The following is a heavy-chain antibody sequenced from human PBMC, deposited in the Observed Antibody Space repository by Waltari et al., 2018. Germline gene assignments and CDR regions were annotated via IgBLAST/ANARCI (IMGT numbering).Heavy chain of an antibody. Sequence: EVQLVESGGGLVQPGGSLRLSCVASGFDFHGYWMGWFRQAPGKGREWVANINDDGTKEFYVGSLKCRVTISRDNAKNSVYLQTTSLRAEDTALYYCARSGLVSAFDYWGQGSLVTVAS. D-gene: IGHD3-9*01. CDR3: ARSGLVSAFDY. V-gene: IGHV3-7*01. CDR1: GFDFHGYW. J-gene: IGHJ4*02. CDR2: INDDGTKE.